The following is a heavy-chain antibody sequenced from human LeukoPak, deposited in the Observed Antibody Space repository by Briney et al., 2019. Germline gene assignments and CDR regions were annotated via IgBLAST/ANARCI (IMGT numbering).Heavy chain of an antibody. D-gene: IGHD3-3*01. Sequence: PGGSLRLSCAASGFTFSSYGMHWVRQAPGKGLEWVAVIPYDGSNKYYADSVKGRFTISRDNSKNTLYLQMNSLRAEDTAVYYCAKGGGPRITIFGVVSSDWFDPWGQGTLVTVSS. CDR3: AKGGGPRITIFGVVSSDWFDP. V-gene: IGHV3-30*18. J-gene: IGHJ5*02. CDR1: GFTFSSYG. CDR2: IPYDGSNK.